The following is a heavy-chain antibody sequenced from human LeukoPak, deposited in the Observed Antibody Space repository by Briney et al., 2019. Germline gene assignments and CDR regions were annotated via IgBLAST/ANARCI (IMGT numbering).Heavy chain of an antibody. CDR3: AREPVYSNSWGAFDI. Sequence: GGSLRLSCAASGFTFSSYGIHWVRQAPGKGLEWLSYISLTTDFIYYSDSVKGRFTISRDNAKNSLYLQMNSLRAEDTAVYYCAREPVYSNSWGAFDIWGQGTMVTVSS. V-gene: IGHV3-48*01. J-gene: IGHJ3*02. CDR2: ISLTTDFI. CDR1: GFTFSSYG. D-gene: IGHD2/OR15-2a*01.